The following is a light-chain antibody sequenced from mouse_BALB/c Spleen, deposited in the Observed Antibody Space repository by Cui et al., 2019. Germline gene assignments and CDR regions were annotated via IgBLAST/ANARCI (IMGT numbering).Light chain of an antibody. V-gene: IGKV4-69*01. CDR1: SSVSY. Sequence: QILLTQSPAIMSASPGEKVTMTCSASSSVSYMHWYQQTPGSSPKHWIYDTSNLASGFPARFSGSGSGTSYSLIISSMEAEDAATYYCHQRSSYRTFGGGTKLEIK. CDR2: DTS. J-gene: IGKJ1*01. CDR3: HQRSSYRT.